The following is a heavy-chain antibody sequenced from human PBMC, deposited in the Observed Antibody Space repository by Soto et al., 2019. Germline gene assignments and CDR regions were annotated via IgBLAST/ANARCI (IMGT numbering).Heavy chain of an antibody. V-gene: IGHV1-69*13. CDR2: IIPIFGTA. CDR1: GGTFSSYA. CDR3: SEEIHHSYGEIDY. Sequence: SVKVSCKASGGTFSSYAISWVRQAPGQGLEWMGGIIPIFGTANYAQKFQGRVTITADESTSTAYMELSSLRSEDTAVYYCSEEIHHSYGEIDYWGQGTLVTVSS. D-gene: IGHD5-18*01. J-gene: IGHJ4*02.